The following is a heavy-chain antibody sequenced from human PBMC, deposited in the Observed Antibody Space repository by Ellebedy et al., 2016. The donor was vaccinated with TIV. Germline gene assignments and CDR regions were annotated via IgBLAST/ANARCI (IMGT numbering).Heavy chain of an antibody. CDR2: IIPIFGTA. CDR1: GGTFSSYA. Sequence: SVKVSCXASGGTFSSYAISWVRQAPGQGLEWMGGIIPIFGTANYAQKFQGRVTITADKSTSTAYMELSSLRSEDTAVYYCARDKGAKPSPGIYLARRAFDIWGQGTMVTVSS. CDR3: ARDKGAKPSPGIYLARRAFDI. V-gene: IGHV1-69*06. J-gene: IGHJ3*02. D-gene: IGHD1-14*01.